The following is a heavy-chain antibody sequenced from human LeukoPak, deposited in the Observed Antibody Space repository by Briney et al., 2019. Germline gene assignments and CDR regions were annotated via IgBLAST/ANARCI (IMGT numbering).Heavy chain of an antibody. J-gene: IGHJ4*02. CDR1: GFTVSSNY. CDR3: AKWMGYYDSSGYDY. CDR2: IYSGGST. D-gene: IGHD3-22*01. Sequence: PGGSLRLSCAASGFTVSSNYMSWVRQAPGKGLEWVSVIYSGGSTYYADSVKGRFTISRDNSKNTLYLQMNSLRAEDTAVYYCAKWMGYYDSSGYDYWGQGTLVTVSS. V-gene: IGHV3-53*01.